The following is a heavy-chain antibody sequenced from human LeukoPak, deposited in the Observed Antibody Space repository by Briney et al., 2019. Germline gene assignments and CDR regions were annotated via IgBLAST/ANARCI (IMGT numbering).Heavy chain of an antibody. Sequence: SETLSLTCNVSNGSITSYYGAWIRQSPRKGLEWSGYVYYSGTTNYNPSLKSRVTISVDTSKNQFSLMLSSVTTADTAVYYCARGVGYASRNWFDPWGHGILVTVSS. D-gene: IGHD3-10*01. CDR3: ARGVGYASRNWFDP. CDR1: NGSITSYY. V-gene: IGHV4-59*01. CDR2: VYYSGTT. J-gene: IGHJ5*02.